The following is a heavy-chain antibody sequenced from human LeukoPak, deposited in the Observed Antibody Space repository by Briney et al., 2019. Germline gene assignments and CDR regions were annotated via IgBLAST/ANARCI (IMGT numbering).Heavy chain of an antibody. D-gene: IGHD4-17*01. V-gene: IGHV3-21*01. Sequence: PGGSLRLSCAAFGFTFSSYSINWVRQAPGKGLEWVSSISSSSSYIYYAQSVKGRFTISRDNAKNSLYLQMNSLRAEDTAVYYCAGAPAMTTVTSPFDYWGQGTLVTVSS. J-gene: IGHJ4*02. CDR3: AGAPAMTTVTSPFDY. CDR2: ISSSSSYI. CDR1: GFTFSSYS.